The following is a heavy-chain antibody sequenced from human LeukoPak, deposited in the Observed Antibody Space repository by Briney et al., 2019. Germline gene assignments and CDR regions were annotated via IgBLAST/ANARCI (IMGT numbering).Heavy chain of an antibody. CDR2: ISGSGGST. J-gene: IGHJ3*02. V-gene: IGHV3-23*01. CDR1: GFTFSSYS. D-gene: IGHD3-3*02. Sequence: GGSLRLSCAASGFTFSSYSMSWVRQAPGKGLEWVSVISGSGGSTYYADSVKGRFTISRDNSKNTLYLQMNSLRAEDTAVYYCARVAIDISTDIWGQGTMVTVSS. CDR3: ARVAIDISTDI.